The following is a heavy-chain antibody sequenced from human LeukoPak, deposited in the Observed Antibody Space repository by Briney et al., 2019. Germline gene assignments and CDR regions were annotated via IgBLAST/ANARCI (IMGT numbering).Heavy chain of an antibody. D-gene: IGHD3-22*01. J-gene: IGHJ3*02. V-gene: IGHV3-21*01. CDR2: ISSSSSYI. CDR3: ARPGDSSGYCFAWHGDAFDI. CDR1: GFTFSSYS. Sequence: GGSLRLSCAASGFTFSSYSMNWVRQAPGKGLEWVSSISSSSSYIYYADSVKGRFTISRDNAKNSLYLQMNSLRAEDTAVYYCARPGDSSGYCFAWHGDAFDIWGQGTMVTVSS.